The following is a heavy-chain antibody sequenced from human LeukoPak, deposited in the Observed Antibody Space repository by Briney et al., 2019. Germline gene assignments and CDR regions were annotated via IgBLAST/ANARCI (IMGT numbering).Heavy chain of an antibody. Sequence: ASVKVSCKASGYTFTSYDVNWVRQATGQGLEWMGWMNPNSGNTGYAQKLQGRVTLTRNNSINTAYMELSSLRSEDTAVYYCARGPYDSSGYRFDSWGRGTLVTVSS. CDR3: ARGPYDSSGYRFDS. CDR2: MNPNSGNT. D-gene: IGHD3-22*01. V-gene: IGHV1-8*01. J-gene: IGHJ4*02. CDR1: GYTFTSYD.